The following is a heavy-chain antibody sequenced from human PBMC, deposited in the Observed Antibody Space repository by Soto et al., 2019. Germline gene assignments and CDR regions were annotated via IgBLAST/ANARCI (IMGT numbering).Heavy chain of an antibody. CDR2: IYYSGTT. J-gene: IGHJ4*02. V-gene: IGHV4-31*03. Sequence: PSETLSLTYTVSGGSVSIGCYYWSWKRQHPGTGLEWIGYIYYSGTTYFNPSLKSRASISLDTSKNEFSLKLTSVTAADTAVYYCARRALPQCINGVCYKDGFWDYWGQGALVTVSS. CDR3: ARRALPQCINGVCYKDGFWDY. CDR1: GGSVSIGCYY. D-gene: IGHD2-8*01.